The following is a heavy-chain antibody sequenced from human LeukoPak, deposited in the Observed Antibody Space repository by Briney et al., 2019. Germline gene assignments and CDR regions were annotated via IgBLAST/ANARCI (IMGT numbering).Heavy chain of an antibody. D-gene: IGHD3-10*01. CDR2: IYYSGST. CDR1: GGSISSYY. Sequence: PSETLSLTCTVSGGSISSYYWSWIRQPPGKGLEWIGYIYYSGSTNYNPSLKSRVTISVDTSKNQFSLKLSSVTAADTAVYYCARGVADYGSGSYYPYAFDIWGQGTMVTVSS. CDR3: ARGVADYGSGSYYPYAFDI. V-gene: IGHV4-59*08. J-gene: IGHJ3*02.